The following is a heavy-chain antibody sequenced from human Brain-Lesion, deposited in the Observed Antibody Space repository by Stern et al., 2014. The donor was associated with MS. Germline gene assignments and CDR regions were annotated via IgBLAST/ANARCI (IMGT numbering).Heavy chain of an antibody. CDR3: ASNRGSGSFFDS. D-gene: IGHD1-26*01. Sequence: QVQLQESGPGLVKPSGTLSLTCAVSGGSISSGNWWSWVRQSPGKRLEWIGKMYHSGITNYNPSLESRVSISIDKSKNQFSLKVYSLTAADTAVYYCASNRGSGSFFDSWGQGSLVTVSS. CDR1: GGSISSGNW. J-gene: IGHJ4*02. V-gene: IGHV4-4*02. CDR2: MYHSGIT.